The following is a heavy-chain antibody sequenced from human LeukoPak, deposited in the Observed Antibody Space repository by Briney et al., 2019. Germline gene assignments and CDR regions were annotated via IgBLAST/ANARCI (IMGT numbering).Heavy chain of an antibody. J-gene: IGHJ4*02. Sequence: PSETLSLTCAVYGGSFSGYYWSWIRQPPGKGLEGIGEINHSGSTNDNPSLKSRVTISVDTSKHQFSLKLSSVTAADTAVYYCASTGIAAAGSGNYFDYWGQGTLVTVSS. D-gene: IGHD6-13*01. V-gene: IGHV4-34*01. CDR2: INHSGST. CDR3: ASTGIAAAGSGNYFDY. CDR1: GGSFSGYY.